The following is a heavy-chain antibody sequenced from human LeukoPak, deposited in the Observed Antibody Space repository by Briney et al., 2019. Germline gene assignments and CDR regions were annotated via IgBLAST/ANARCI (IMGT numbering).Heavy chain of an antibody. CDR2: ISSSGSAI. V-gene: IGHV3-48*04. J-gene: IGHJ4*02. D-gene: IGHD5/OR15-5a*01. Sequence: GGSLRLSCAASGFTFSSYSMNWVRQAPGKGLEWVSYISSSGSAIYYADSVKGRFTISRDNAKNSLYLQMNSLRAEDTAVYYCARGSLRWFDYWGQGTLVTVSS. CDR1: GFTFSSYS. CDR3: ARGSLRWFDY.